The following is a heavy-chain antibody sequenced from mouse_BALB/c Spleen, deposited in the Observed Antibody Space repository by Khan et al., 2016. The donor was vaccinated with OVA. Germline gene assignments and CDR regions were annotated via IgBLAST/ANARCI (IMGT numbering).Heavy chain of an antibody. V-gene: IGHV3-2*02. J-gene: IGHJ2*01. D-gene: IGHD1-1*01. CDR2: ISYSGNT. Sequence: EVQLQESGPGLVKPSQSLSLTCTVTGYSITSDYAWNWIRQFPGNKLEWMGFISYSGNTNYNPSLNNRIPITRDTSKNQFFLQLNSVTTEDTATYYCARVYGEDFDYWGQGTTLTVSS. CDR3: ARVYGEDFDY. CDR1: GYSITSDYA.